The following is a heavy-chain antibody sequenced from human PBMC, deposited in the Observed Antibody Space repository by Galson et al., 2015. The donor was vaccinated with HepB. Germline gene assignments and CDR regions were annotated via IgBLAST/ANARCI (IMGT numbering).Heavy chain of an antibody. Sequence: SEPLSLTCAVYGGTFSGYYWSWIRQSPGKGLEWIAEINHRGTAHCSPSLKSRVTISVDTSKNQISLRLTSVTAADTAVYYCATTYTSGPSLEAFESWGQGTMVTVSS. CDR2: INHRGTA. J-gene: IGHJ3*02. V-gene: IGHV4-34*08. CDR1: GGTFSGYY. CDR3: ATTYTSGPSLEAFES. D-gene: IGHD3-22*01.